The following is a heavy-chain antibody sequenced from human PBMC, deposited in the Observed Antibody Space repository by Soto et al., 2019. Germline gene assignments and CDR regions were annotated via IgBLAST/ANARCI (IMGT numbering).Heavy chain of an antibody. V-gene: IGHV3-23*01. CDR3: AKDGASPH. CDR2: ISGSGGST. CDR1: GFTFSSYA. Sequence: GGSLRLSCAASGFTFSSYAMSWVRQAPGKGLEWVSAISGSGGSTYDADSVKGRFTISRDNSKNTMYLQMNSLSVEDTAVYYCAKDGASPHWGQGTLVTVSS. J-gene: IGHJ4*02. D-gene: IGHD3-16*01.